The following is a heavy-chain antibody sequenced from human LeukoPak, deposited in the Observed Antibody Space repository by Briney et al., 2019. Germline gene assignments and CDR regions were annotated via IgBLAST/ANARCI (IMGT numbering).Heavy chain of an antibody. J-gene: IGHJ5*02. V-gene: IGHV4-59*01. D-gene: IGHD6-13*01. Sequence: SETLSLTCTVSGGSISSYYWSWIRQPPGKGLEWIGYIYYSGSTNYNPSLKSRVTISVDTSKNQFSLKLSSVTAAGTAVYYCARGSLIAAAGPYNWFDPWGQGTLVTVSS. CDR1: GGSISSYY. CDR3: ARGSLIAAAGPYNWFDP. CDR2: IYYSGST.